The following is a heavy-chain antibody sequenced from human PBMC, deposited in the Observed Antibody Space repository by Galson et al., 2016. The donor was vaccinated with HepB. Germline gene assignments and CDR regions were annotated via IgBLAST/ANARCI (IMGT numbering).Heavy chain of an antibody. CDR1: GFVFSNFG. CDR3: AKDQRDYGDQGYFDY. CDR2: ISTRRTT. D-gene: IGHD4-17*01. J-gene: IGHJ4*02. V-gene: IGHV3-23*01. Sequence: SLRLSCAASGFVFSNFGLSWVRQAPGKGLEWVASISTRRTTYYSASVKGRFTISRDNSKNTLYLQMNSLRAEDTAVYDCAKDQRDYGDQGYFDYWGQGTLVTVSS.